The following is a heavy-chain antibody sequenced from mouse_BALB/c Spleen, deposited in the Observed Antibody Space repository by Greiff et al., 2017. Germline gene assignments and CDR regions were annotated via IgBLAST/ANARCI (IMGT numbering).Heavy chain of an antibody. Sequence: VQLQQSGAELVKPGASVKLSCTASGFNIKDTYMHWVKQRPEQGLEWIGRIDPANGNTKYDPKFQGKATITADTSSNTAYLQLSSLTSEDTAVYYCARGGIYDGYSFAYWGQGTLVTVAA. V-gene: IGHV14-3*02. J-gene: IGHJ3*01. CDR1: GFNIKDTY. CDR3: ARGGIYDGYSFAY. D-gene: IGHD2-3*01. CDR2: IDPANGNT.